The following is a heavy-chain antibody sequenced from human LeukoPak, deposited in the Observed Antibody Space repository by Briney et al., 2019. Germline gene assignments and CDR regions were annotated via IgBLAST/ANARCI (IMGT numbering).Heavy chain of an antibody. CDR2: INHSGST. V-gene: IGHV4-38-2*02. D-gene: IGHD5-18*01. CDR1: GYSISSGYY. CDR3: ARGYSYGYLLSSGYYYMDV. J-gene: IGHJ6*03. Sequence: SETLSLTCTVSGYSISSGYYWSWIRQPPGKGLEWIGEINHSGSTNYNPSLKSRVTISVDTSKNQFSLKLSSVTAADTAVYYCARGYSYGYLLSSGYYYMDVWGKGTTVTVSS.